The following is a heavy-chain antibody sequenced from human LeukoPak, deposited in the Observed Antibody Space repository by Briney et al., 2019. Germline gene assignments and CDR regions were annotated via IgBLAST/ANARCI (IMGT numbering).Heavy chain of an antibody. CDR2: IRSKANSYAT. D-gene: IGHD2-21*02. J-gene: IGHJ4*02. V-gene: IGHV3-73*01. CDR3: TRSAYCGGDCHSPDLFDY. Sequence: PGGSLRLSCAASGFTFSGSAMHWVRQASGKGLEWVGRIRSKANSYATAYAASVKGRFTISRDDSKNTAYLQMNSLKTEDTAVYYCTRSAYCGGDCHSPDLFDYWGQGALVTVSS. CDR1: GFTFSGSA.